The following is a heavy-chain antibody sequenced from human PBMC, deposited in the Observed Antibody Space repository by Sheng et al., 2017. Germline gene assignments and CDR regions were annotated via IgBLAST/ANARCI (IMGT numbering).Heavy chain of an antibody. CDR2: IYYSGRT. CDR3: VRSERDAPYTY. V-gene: IGHV4-39*07. J-gene: IGHJ4*02. CDR1: DDSINKSGYY. Sequence: QLQLQESGPGLVKPSETLSLNCSVSDDSINKSGYYWGWIRQPPGKGLEWIGSIYYSGRTYYNPPLKSRVTISLDTSKNHFSLRLNSVIAADTAVYFCVRSERDAPYTYWGQGMAGHRLL.